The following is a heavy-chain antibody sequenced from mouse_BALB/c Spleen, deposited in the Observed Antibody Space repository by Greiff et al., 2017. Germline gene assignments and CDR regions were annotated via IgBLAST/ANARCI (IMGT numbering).Heavy chain of an antibody. CDR1: GFTFSSYG. D-gene: IGHD1-1*02. J-gene: IGHJ4*01. V-gene: IGHV5-6*01. CDR2: ISSGGSYT. Sequence: EVMLVESGGDLVKPGGSLKLSCAASGFTFSSYGMSWVRQTPDKRLEWVATISSGGSYTYYPDSVKGRFTISRDNAKNTLYLQMSSLKSEDTAMYYCARHHGDYAMGYWGQGTSVTVSS. CDR3: ARHHGDYAMGY.